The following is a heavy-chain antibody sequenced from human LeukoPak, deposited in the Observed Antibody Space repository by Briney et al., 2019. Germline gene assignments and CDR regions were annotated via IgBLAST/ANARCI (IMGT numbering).Heavy chain of an antibody. CDR1: GYTLTGYD. V-gene: IGHV1-2*02. Sequence: GASVKLSCTSSGYTLTGYDMHWVRQAPGQGLEWMGWINPNSGGTNYAQKSQGRVTMTRDTSISTAYMELSRLRSDDTAVYYCARTRGIVAGYWGQGTLVTVS. CDR3: ARTRGIVAGY. CDR2: INPNSGGT. J-gene: IGHJ4*02. D-gene: IGHD6-25*01.